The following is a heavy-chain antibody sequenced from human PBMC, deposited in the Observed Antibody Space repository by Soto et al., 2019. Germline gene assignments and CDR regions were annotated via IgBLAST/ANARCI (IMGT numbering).Heavy chain of an antibody. D-gene: IGHD3-22*01. CDR3: ARPYYYDSSGSHGAFDI. CDR2: INPSGGST. J-gene: IGHJ3*02. V-gene: IGHV1-46*01. Sequence: ASVKVSCKASGYTFTGYYMHWVRQAPGQGLEWMGIINPSGGSTSYAQKFQGRVTMTRDTSTSTVYMELSSLRSEDTAVYYCARPYYYDSSGSHGAFDIWGQGTMVTVSS. CDR1: GYTFTGYY.